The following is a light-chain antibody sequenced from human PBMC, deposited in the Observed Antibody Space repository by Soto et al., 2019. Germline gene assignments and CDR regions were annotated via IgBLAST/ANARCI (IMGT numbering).Light chain of an antibody. J-gene: IGKJ1*01. V-gene: IGKV1-5*01. CDR2: DAS. Sequence: DIQVTQSPSALSASVGDRVTITCRASQNISSWLAWYQQKPGKAPKSLIYDASSLESGVPSRLSGSGSGTEFTLTISNLQPDDSATYYCQHYKAFSPWTFGQGTKVEIK. CDR1: QNISSW. CDR3: QHYKAFSPWT.